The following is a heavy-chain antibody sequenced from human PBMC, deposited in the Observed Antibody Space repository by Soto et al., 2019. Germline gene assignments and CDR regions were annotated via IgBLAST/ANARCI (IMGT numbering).Heavy chain of an antibody. J-gene: IGHJ3*02. V-gene: IGHV1-3*01. Sequence: GASVKVSCKAPGYTFTSYAMHWVRQAPGQRLEWMGWINAGNGNTKYSQKFQGRVTITRDTSASTAYMELSSLRSEDTAVYYCARYQQLVRGAFDIWGQGTMVTVSS. CDR1: GYTFTSYA. CDR2: INAGNGNT. D-gene: IGHD6-13*01. CDR3: ARYQQLVRGAFDI.